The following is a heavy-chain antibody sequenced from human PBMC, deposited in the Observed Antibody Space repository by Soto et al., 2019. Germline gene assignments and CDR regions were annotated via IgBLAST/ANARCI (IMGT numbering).Heavy chain of an antibody. CDR2: IYYSGST. V-gene: IGHV4-39*01. CDR1: GGSISSSSYY. J-gene: IGHJ4*02. Sequence: SETLSLTCTVSGGSISSSSYYWGWIRQPPGKGLEWIGSIYYSGSTYYNPSLKSRVTISVDTSKNQFSLKLSSVTAADTAVYYCARSSGSYDNVAFDYWGQGTLVTVSS. CDR3: ARSSGSYDNVAFDY. D-gene: IGHD3-10*01.